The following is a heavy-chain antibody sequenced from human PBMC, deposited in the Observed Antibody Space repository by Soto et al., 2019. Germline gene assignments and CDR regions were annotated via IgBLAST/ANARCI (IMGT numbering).Heavy chain of an antibody. J-gene: IGHJ6*02. CDR2: ISYDGSNK. D-gene: IGHD2-15*01. Sequence: QVQLVESGGGVVQPGRSLRLSCAASGFTFSSYAMHWVRQAPGKGLEWVAVISYDGSNKYYADSVKGRFTISRDNSKNKLYLQMNSRRAEDTAVYYCARERSPISRYCSGGSCLGSYGMDVWGQGTTVTVSS. V-gene: IGHV3-30-3*01. CDR3: ARERSPISRYCSGGSCLGSYGMDV. CDR1: GFTFSSYA.